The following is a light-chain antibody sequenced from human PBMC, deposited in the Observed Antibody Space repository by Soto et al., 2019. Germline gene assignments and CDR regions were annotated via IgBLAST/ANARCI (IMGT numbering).Light chain of an antibody. CDR3: QQSYSTPYT. Sequence: DIQMTQSPSSLSASVGDRVTITCRGSQSISSYLNWYQKKPGKAPKLQIYAGSSLQSGDQSRFRGSGYGRDFTLTISSLQPEDFATYYCQQSYSTPYTFGQGPKLEIK. CDR2: AGS. V-gene: IGKV1-39*01. CDR1: QSISSY. J-gene: IGKJ2*01.